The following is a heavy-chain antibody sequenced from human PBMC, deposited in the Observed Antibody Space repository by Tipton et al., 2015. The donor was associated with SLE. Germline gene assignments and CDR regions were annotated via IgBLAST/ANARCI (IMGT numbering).Heavy chain of an antibody. J-gene: IGHJ4*02. CDR1: GFTFSSYE. CDR3: ARAWYYLDH. Sequence: SLRLSCEASGFTFSSYEMNWVRQAPGKGLEWVSSSNGYYADSVKGRFTISRDNAKNSLYLQMNNLRAEDTAVYYCARAWYYLDHWGQGTLVTVSS. V-gene: IGHV3-48*03. CDR2: SSNG.